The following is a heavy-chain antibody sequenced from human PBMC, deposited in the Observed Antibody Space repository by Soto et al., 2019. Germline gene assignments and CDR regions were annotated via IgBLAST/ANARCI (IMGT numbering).Heavy chain of an antibody. J-gene: IGHJ4*02. CDR3: TRRGYGTSPIGYYLDY. D-gene: IGHD5-12*01. V-gene: IGHV4-59*08. Sequence: PSETLSLTCTVSGGSISSYYWSWIRQPPGKGLEWIGYIYYSGSTNYNPSLKSRVTISVDTSKNQFSLKLSSVTAADTAVYYCTRRGYGTSPIGYYLDYGGQGTLVPVSS. CDR2: IYYSGST. CDR1: GGSISSYY.